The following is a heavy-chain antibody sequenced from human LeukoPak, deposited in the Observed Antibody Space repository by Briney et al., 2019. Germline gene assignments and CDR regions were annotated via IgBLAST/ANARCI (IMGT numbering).Heavy chain of an antibody. Sequence: PSETLSLTCTVSGGSISSGSYYWSWIRQPAGKGLEWIGRIYTSGSTNYNPSLKSRVTISVDTSKNQFSLKLSSVTAADTAVYYCARSRIAAAEQGVDAFDIWGQGTMVTVSS. J-gene: IGHJ3*02. V-gene: IGHV4-61*02. CDR2: IYTSGST. CDR3: ARSRIAAAEQGVDAFDI. CDR1: GGSISSGSYY. D-gene: IGHD6-13*01.